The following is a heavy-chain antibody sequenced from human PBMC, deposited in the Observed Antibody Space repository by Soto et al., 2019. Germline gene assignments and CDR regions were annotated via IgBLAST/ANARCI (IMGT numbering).Heavy chain of an antibody. CDR2: IYWNDDK. D-gene: IGHD3-3*01. J-gene: IGHJ6*02. CDR3: AHITTNNNFWSGDLGPISYRHGYGMDV. CDR1: GFSLSTSGVG. V-gene: IGHV2-5*01. Sequence: QITLKESGPTLVKPTQTLTLTCTFSGFSLSTSGVGVGWIRQPPGQALEWLALIYWNDDKRYSPSLKSRLTSTKDTFKNEAILTKTNMAPVDTAAYYCAHITTNNNFWSGDLGPISYRHGYGMDVWGQGSTVTVSS.